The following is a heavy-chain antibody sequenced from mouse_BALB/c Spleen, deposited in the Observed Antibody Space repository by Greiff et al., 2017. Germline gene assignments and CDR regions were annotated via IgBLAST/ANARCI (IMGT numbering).Heavy chain of an antibody. V-gene: IGHV1S137*01. J-gene: IGHJ2*01. CDR3: ARGGRNWDVGYFDY. CDR2: ISTYYGDA. CDR1: GYTFTDYA. Sequence: QVQLQQSGAELVRPGVSVKISCKGSGYTFTDYAMHWVKQSHAKSLEWIGVISTYYGDASYNQKFKGKATMTVDKSSSTAYMELARLTSEDSAIYYCARGGRNWDVGYFDYWGQGTTLTVSS. D-gene: IGHD4-1*01.